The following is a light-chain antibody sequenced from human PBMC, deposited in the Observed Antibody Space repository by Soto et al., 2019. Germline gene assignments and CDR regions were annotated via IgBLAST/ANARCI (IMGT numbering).Light chain of an antibody. CDR2: GDS. J-gene: IGLJ2*01. Sequence: QSALTQPASVSGSPGQSITISCTGTSSDVGGYNYVSWYQHHPDKAPKLMIFGDSKRPSGVSNRFSGSKSGNTASLTISGLQADDEADYYCSSYTTRTTLIFGGGTKLTVL. CDR1: SSDVGGYNY. CDR3: SSYTTRTTLI. V-gene: IGLV2-14*03.